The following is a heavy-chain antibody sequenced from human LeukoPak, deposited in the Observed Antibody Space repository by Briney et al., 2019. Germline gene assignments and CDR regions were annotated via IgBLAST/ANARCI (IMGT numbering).Heavy chain of an antibody. V-gene: IGHV4-59*13. CDR1: GGSISIYY. CDR3: ARDYSRDGFDI. CDR2: IYNSGTT. D-gene: IGHD2-21*01. J-gene: IGHJ3*02. Sequence: SETLSLTCSVSGGSISIYYWNWIRQPSGKGLEWIGNIYNSGTTTINPSLKSRVTMSVDTSKSQFSLKLSDVTPADTAFYYCARDYSRDGFDIWGQGKLVIVSS.